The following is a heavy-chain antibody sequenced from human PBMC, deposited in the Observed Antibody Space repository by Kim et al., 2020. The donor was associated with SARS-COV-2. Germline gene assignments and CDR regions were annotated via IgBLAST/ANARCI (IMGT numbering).Heavy chain of an antibody. D-gene: IGHD3-16*01. CDR2: IWSDGSKE. CDR3: ARDKGERYSDN. CDR1: GLPFSASG. Sequence: GSLRLSCAASGLPFSASGMHWVRQAPGKGLEWVAMIWSDGSKEYYADSVKGRFTISRDNSQNTVFLQMNSLRVEDTAVYYCARDKGERYSDNWGQGTLVIVS. J-gene: IGHJ4*02. V-gene: IGHV3-33*01.